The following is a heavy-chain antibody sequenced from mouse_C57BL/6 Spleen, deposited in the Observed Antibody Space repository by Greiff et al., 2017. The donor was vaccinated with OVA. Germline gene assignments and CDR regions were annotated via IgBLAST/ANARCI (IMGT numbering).Heavy chain of an antibody. CDR3: ARRWGDY. Sequence: DVKLVESGPGLVKPSQSLSLTCSVTGYSITSGYYWNWIRQFPGNKLEWMGYISYDGSNNYNPSLKNRISITRDTSKNQFFLKLNSVTTEDTATYYCARRWGDYWGQGTTLTVSS. V-gene: IGHV3-6*01. D-gene: IGHD1-1*02. CDR2: ISYDGSN. J-gene: IGHJ2*01. CDR1: GYSITSGYY.